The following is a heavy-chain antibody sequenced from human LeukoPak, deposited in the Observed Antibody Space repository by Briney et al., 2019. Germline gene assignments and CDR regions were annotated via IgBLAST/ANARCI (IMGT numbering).Heavy chain of an antibody. CDR1: GFTFSSYG. D-gene: IGHD1-26*01. V-gene: IGHV3-33*01. Sequence: PGKSLRLSCAASGFTFSSYGMHWVRQAPGKGLEWVAVIWYDGNNKYYADSVKGRFTISRDNSKNTLYLQMNSLRAEDTAVYYCARCMSFWYLVGATSDAFDIWGQGTMVTVSS. CDR2: IWYDGNNK. J-gene: IGHJ3*02. CDR3: ARCMSFWYLVGATSDAFDI.